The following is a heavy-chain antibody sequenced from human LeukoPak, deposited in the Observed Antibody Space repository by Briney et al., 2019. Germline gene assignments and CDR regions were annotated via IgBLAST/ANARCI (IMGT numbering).Heavy chain of an antibody. Sequence: GGSLRLSCAASGFTLSAYWMSWVRQAPGKGLEWVSGISGSGVSTYYADSVKGRFTISRDNSKNTLYLQMNSLRPEDTAVYYCARGTGDNFDYWGQGTLVTVSS. V-gene: IGHV3-23*01. CDR2: ISGSGVST. CDR3: ARGTGDNFDY. J-gene: IGHJ4*02. CDR1: GFTLSAYW. D-gene: IGHD7-27*01.